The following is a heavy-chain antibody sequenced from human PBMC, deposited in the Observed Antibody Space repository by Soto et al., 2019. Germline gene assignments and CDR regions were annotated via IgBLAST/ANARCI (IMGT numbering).Heavy chain of an antibody. J-gene: IGHJ4*02. V-gene: IGHV3-30*18. CDR1: QLTFNNYD. CDR3: AKDYITTKKYEYCSGGSCYSELYFDY. D-gene: IGHD2-15*01. Sequence: GGSLRLSCAASQLTFNNYDMHWVRQAPGKGLEWVAVISYDGSNKYYADSVKGRFTISRDNSKNTLYLQMNSLRAEDTAVYYCAKDYITTKKYEYCSGGSCYSELYFDYWGQGTLVTVSS. CDR2: ISYDGSNK.